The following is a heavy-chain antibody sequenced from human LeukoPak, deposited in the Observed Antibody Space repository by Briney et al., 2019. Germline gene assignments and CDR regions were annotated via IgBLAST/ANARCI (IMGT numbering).Heavy chain of an antibody. Sequence: GGSLRLSCAASGFTVSSNYMSWVRQAPGKGLEWVSAISGSGGSTYYADSVKGRFTISRDNSKNTLYLQMNSLRAEDTAVYYCARSPVGSTGWFDPWGQGTLVTVSS. J-gene: IGHJ5*02. CDR1: GFTVSSNY. D-gene: IGHD3-10*01. V-gene: IGHV3-53*01. CDR2: ISGSGGST. CDR3: ARSPVGSTGWFDP.